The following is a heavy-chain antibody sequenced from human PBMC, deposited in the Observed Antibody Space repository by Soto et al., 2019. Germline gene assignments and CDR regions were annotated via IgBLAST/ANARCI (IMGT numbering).Heavy chain of an antibody. CDR2: IYHSGST. CDR3: ARDWTLQQLVPGRMGYYYYGMDV. J-gene: IGHJ6*02. D-gene: IGHD6-13*01. CDR1: GYSISSGYY. V-gene: IGHV4-38-2*02. Sequence: PSETLSLTCAVSGYSISSGYYWGWIRQPPGKGLEWIGSIYHSGSTYYNPSLKSRVTISVDTSKNQFSLKLGSVTAADTAVYYCARDWTLQQLVPGRMGYYYYGMDVWGQGTMVTVSS.